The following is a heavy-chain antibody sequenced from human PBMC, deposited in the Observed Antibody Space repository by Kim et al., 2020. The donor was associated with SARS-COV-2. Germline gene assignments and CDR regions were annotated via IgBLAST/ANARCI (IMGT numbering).Heavy chain of an antibody. J-gene: IGHJ3*02. D-gene: IGHD6-13*01. V-gene: IGHV3-49*03. Sequence: GGSLRLSCTASGFTFGAYAMSWFRQAPGKGLEWVGFIRSNTYSGTSEYAASVKGRFTISRDDSKSIAYLQMNSLKTEDTAVYYCSRDYSSSWDETFDIWGLGTMVTVSS. CDR2: IRSNTYSGTS. CDR1: GFTFGAYA. CDR3: SRDYSSSWDETFDI.